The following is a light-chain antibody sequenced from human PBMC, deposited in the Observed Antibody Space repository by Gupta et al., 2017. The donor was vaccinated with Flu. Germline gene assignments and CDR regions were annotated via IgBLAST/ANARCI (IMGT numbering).Light chain of an antibody. CDR2: DVY. CDR1: SSDVGAYNY. J-gene: IGLJ2*01. Sequence: QSALTQPRSVSGSPGQSVAISCTGTSSDVGAYNYVSWYQQHPGKAPKLIMYDVYKRPSGVPDRFTGSKSGNTASLTISGLQPEDEADYHCCSFGAASFFGGGTKLTVL. CDR3: CSFGAASF. V-gene: IGLV2-11*01.